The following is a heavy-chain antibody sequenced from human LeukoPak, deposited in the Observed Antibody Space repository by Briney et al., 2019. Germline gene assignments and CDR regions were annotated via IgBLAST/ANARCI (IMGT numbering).Heavy chain of an antibody. Sequence: GGSLRLSCAASGFTFSDYYMSWIRQAPGKGLEWVANIKQDGSEKYYVDSVKGRFTISRDNAKNSLYLQMNSLRAEDTAVYYCAREGWFGDVYYYYYYGMDVWGQGTTVTVSS. CDR3: AREGWFGDVYYYYYYGMDV. CDR1: GFTFSDYY. J-gene: IGHJ6*02. D-gene: IGHD3-10*01. V-gene: IGHV3-7*01. CDR2: IKQDGSEK.